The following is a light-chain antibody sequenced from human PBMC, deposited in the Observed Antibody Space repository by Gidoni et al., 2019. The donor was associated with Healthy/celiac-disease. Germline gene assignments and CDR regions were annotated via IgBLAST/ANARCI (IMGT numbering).Light chain of an antibody. CDR2: GNS. J-gene: IGLJ2*01. Sequence: QSVLTQPPSASGAARQRVTIACTGSSSNIGAGYDVHGYQQLPGTAPTLPIYGNSNRPSGVPDRSSCSKSGASASLAITGLQAEDEADYSCQSYDSSLSVVFGGGTKLTVL. V-gene: IGLV1-40*01. CDR3: QSYDSSLSVV. CDR1: SSNIGAGYD.